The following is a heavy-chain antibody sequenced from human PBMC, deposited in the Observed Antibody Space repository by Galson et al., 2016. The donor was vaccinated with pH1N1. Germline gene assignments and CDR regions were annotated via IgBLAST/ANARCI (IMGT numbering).Heavy chain of an antibody. V-gene: IGHV3-7*01. D-gene: IGHD6-6*01. J-gene: IGHJ1*01. CDR1: GFTFSSYW. CDR2: IKQDGSEK. CDR3: ENSIPVRPFGD. Sequence: SLRLSCAASGFTFSSYWMSWVRQAPGKGLEWVANIKQDGSEKHYVDSVKGRFTISRDNAKNSLYLQMNSLRVEDTAVYFCENSIPVRPFGDWGQGTLVTVSS.